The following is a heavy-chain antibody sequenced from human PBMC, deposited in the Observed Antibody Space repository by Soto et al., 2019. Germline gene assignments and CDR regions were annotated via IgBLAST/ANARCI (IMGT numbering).Heavy chain of an antibody. D-gene: IGHD3-16*01. V-gene: IGHV3-48*03. CDR2: ISSSGSTI. J-gene: IGHJ6*02. Sequence: GGSLRLSCAASGFTFSSYEMNWVRQAPGKGLEWVSYISSSGSTIYYADSVKGRFTISRGNAKNSLYLQMNSLRAEDTAVYYCARDWGYGMDVWGQGTMVTVSS. CDR3: ARDWGYGMDV. CDR1: GFTFSSYE.